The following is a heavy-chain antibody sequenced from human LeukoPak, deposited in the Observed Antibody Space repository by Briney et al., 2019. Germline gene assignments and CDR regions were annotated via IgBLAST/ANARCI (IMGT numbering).Heavy chain of an antibody. CDR1: GGSIRSGDYY. Sequence: SETLSLTCTVSGGSIRSGDYYWSWIRQPPGKGLEWIGYIYYSGSTYYNPSLRSRVTISVDTSKNQFSLKLSSVTAADTAVYYCARDEDYGDYESAFDIWGQGTMVTVSS. D-gene: IGHD4-17*01. CDR3: ARDEDYGDYESAFDI. CDR2: IYYSGST. J-gene: IGHJ3*02. V-gene: IGHV4-30-4*01.